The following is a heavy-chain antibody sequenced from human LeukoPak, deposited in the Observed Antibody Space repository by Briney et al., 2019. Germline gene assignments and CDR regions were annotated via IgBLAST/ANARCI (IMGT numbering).Heavy chain of an antibody. Sequence: GWSLRLSCAASGFTFSSSAMSWVRQAPGKGLAWVSAVSSSGGSTFYADSVKGRFTISRDNSKNTLFLQMNSLRAEDTAIYYCAKRVFAAAQDYFFDYWGPGTLVTVSS. J-gene: IGHJ4*02. CDR3: AKRVFAAAQDYFFDY. V-gene: IGHV3-23*01. D-gene: IGHD2-15*01. CDR1: GFTFSSSA. CDR2: VSSSGGST.